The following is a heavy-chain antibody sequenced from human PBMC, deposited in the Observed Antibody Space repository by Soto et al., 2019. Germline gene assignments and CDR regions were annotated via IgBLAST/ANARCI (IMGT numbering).Heavy chain of an antibody. D-gene: IGHD3-10*01. CDR2: VYHSGNT. V-gene: IGHV4-39*01. CDR3: GRHAPTGVRGVGLDV. Sequence: SETLSLTCIVSGGSISSSSYYWGWIRQPPGKGLEWMGSVYHSGNTHNNPSLKSRATVSVDLSKNQFSLKLTSVTAADTAVYYCGRHAPTGVRGVGLDVWGQGTTVT. CDR1: GGSISSSSYY. J-gene: IGHJ6*02.